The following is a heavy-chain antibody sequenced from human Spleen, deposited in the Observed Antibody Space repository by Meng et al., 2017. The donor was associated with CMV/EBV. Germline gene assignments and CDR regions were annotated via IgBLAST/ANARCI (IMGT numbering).Heavy chain of an antibody. CDR1: GGSVSRGSNY. Sequence: SETLSLTCTVSGGSVSRGSNYWSWIRQPPGKGLEWIGFVSYSGGNNYNPSLKSRVTMSVDTSKNQFSLTLSSVTAADTAMYYCARGKYCGGGSCDSMDYWGQGTLVTVSS. CDR2: VSYSGGN. CDR3: ARGKYCGGGSCDSMDY. D-gene: IGHD2-15*01. J-gene: IGHJ4*02. V-gene: IGHV4-61*01.